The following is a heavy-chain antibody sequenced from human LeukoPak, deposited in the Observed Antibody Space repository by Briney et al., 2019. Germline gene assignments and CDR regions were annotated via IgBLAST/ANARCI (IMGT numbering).Heavy chain of an antibody. CDR1: GFTFTISA. D-gene: IGHD2-15*01. V-gene: IGHV1-58*01. CDR2: IVVGSGNT. J-gene: IGHJ4*02. Sequence: SGTVSFNSSGFTFTISAVRRVRQARGQRPEGVGWIVVGSGNTNYAQKFHERVTITRDMSTSTAYMELSSLRSEDTAVYYCAAGYCSGGSCYRDFDYWGQGTLVTVSS. CDR3: AAGYCSGGSCYRDFDY.